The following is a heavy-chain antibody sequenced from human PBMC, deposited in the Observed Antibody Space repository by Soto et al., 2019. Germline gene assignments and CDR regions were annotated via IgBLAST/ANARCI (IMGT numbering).Heavy chain of an antibody. V-gene: IGHV3-30*18. Sequence: QVQLVESGGGVVQPGRSLRLSCAASGFTFSSYGMHWVRQAPGKGLEWVAVISYDGSNKYYVDSVKGRFTISRDNSKNTLYLQMNSLRAEDTAVYYCAKAGIVATLDVWGQGTTVTVSS. CDR2: ISYDGSNK. CDR1: GFTFSSYG. D-gene: IGHD5-12*01. J-gene: IGHJ6*02. CDR3: AKAGIVATLDV.